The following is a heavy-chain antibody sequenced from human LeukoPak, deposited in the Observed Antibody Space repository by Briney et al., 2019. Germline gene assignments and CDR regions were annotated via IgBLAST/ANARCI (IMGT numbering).Heavy chain of an antibody. Sequence: ASVKVSCRASGYTFTSYGISWVRQAPGQGLEWMGWISAYNGNTNYAQKLQGRVTMTTDTSTSTAYMELRSLRSDDTAVYYCARGWLRLEASRFDYWGQGTLVTVSS. CDR3: ARGWLRLEASRFDY. J-gene: IGHJ4*02. CDR1: GYTFTSYG. CDR2: ISAYNGNT. V-gene: IGHV1-18*01. D-gene: IGHD5-12*01.